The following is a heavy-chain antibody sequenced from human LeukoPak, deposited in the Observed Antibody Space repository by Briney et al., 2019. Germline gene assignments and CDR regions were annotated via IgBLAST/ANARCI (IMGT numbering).Heavy chain of an antibody. V-gene: IGHV1-69*04. CDR1: GYTFTSYD. CDR2: IIPILGIA. D-gene: IGHD3-22*01. CDR3: ARSTRAGQYYYDSSGYYYSNWFDP. Sequence: ASVKVSCKASGYTFTSYDINWVRQATGQGLEWMGRIIPILGIANYAQKFQGRVTITADKSTSTAYMELSSLRSEDTAVYYCARSTRAGQYYYDSSGYYYSNWFDPWGQGTLVTVSS. J-gene: IGHJ5*02.